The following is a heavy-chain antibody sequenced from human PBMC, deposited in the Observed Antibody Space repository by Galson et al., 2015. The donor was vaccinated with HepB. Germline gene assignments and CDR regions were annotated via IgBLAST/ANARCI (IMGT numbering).Heavy chain of an antibody. CDR3: ASLMAGTPTQFDP. D-gene: IGHD6-19*01. CDR2: INPNSGGT. CDR1: GYTFTGYY. Sequence: SVKVSCKASGYTFTGYYMHWVRQAPGQGLEWMGWINPNSGGTNYAQKFQGRVTMTRDTSISTAYMELSRLRSDDTAVYYCASLMAGTPTQFDPWGQGTLVTVSS. J-gene: IGHJ5*02. V-gene: IGHV1-2*02.